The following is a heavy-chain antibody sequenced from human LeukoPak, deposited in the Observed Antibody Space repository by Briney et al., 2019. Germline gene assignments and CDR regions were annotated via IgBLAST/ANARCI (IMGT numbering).Heavy chain of an antibody. D-gene: IGHD6-13*01. CDR2: IYYSGST. V-gene: IGHV4-59*01. CDR3: ARLPSSSWSRGLYYFDY. Sequence: SETLSPTCTVSGGSISSYYWSWIRQPPGKGLEWIGYIYYSGSTNYNPSLKSRVTISVDTSKNQFSLKLSSVTAADTAVYYCARLPSSSWSRGLYYFDYWGQGTLVTVSS. CDR1: GGSISSYY. J-gene: IGHJ4*02.